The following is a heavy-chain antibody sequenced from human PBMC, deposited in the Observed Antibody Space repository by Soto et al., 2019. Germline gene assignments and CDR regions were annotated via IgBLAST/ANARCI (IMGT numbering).Heavy chain of an antibody. V-gene: IGHV3-48*01. D-gene: IGHD4-17*01. CDR2: ISSSDINI. CDR1: GFTFSSYS. CDR3: ARDYGDYVPRNDY. J-gene: IGHJ4*02. Sequence: EVQLVESGGGLIQPGGSLRLSCAASGFTFSSYSMNWVRQAPGKGLEWISYISSSDINIYYADSVKGRFTISRDIAKNSLYLQMNSLRAEDTAVYYCARDYGDYVPRNDYWGQGVLVTVSS.